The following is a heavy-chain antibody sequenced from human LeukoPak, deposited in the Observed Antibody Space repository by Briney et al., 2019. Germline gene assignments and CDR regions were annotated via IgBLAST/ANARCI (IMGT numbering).Heavy chain of an antibody. CDR2: INHSGST. J-gene: IGHJ5*02. D-gene: IGHD2-8*01. CDR1: GGSFSGYY. V-gene: IGHV4-34*01. CDR3: ARHVRRINWFDP. Sequence: MPSETLSLTCAVYGGSFSGYYWSWIRQPPGKGLEWIGEINHSGSTNYNPSLKSRVTISVDTSKNQSSLKLSSVTAADTAVYYCARHVRRINWFDPWGQGTLVTVSS.